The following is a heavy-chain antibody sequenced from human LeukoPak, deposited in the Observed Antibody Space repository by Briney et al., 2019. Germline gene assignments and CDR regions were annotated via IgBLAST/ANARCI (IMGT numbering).Heavy chain of an antibody. CDR1: GGSFSGYY. CDR2: INHSGST. V-gene: IGHV4-34*01. J-gene: IGHJ6*03. CDR3: ARHRKGVRDPGYGVWSGYYREPNYYMDV. Sequence: PSENLSLTCAVYGGSFSGYYWSWIRQPPGKGLEWIGEINHSGSTNYNPSVKSRVTISVDTSKNQFSLKLSSVTAADTAVYYCARHRKGVRDPGYGVWSGYYREPNYYMDVWGKGTTVTVSS. D-gene: IGHD3-3*01.